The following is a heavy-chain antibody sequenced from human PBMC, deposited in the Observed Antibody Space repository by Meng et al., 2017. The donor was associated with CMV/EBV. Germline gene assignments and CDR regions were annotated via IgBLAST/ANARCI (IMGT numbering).Heavy chain of an antibody. CDR2: INHSGST. CDR3: ARGGPNDSSGYYPYYFDY. J-gene: IGHJ4*02. D-gene: IGHD3-22*01. V-gene: IGHV4-34*01. CDR1: GGSFSGYY. Sequence: QVQYTQGGAVLLKPSETLSLTCAVYGGSFSGYYWSWIRQPPGKGLEWIGEINHSGSTNYNPSLKSRVTISVDTSKNQFSLKLSSVTAADTAVYYCARGGPNDSSGYYPYYFDYWGQGTLVTVSS.